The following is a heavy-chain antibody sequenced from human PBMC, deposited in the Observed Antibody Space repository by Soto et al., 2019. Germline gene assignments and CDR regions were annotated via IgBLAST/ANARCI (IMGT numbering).Heavy chain of an antibody. V-gene: IGHV3-7*03. Sequence: PGGSLRLSCAASGFTFSSYWMSWVRQAPGKGLEWVANIKQDGSEKYYVDSVKGRFTISRDNAKNSLYLQMNSLRSEDTAVYYCARAVGLLAVAGNYFDYWGQGTLVTVSS. D-gene: IGHD6-19*01. J-gene: IGHJ4*02. CDR3: ARAVGLLAVAGNYFDY. CDR2: IKQDGSEK. CDR1: GFTFSSYW.